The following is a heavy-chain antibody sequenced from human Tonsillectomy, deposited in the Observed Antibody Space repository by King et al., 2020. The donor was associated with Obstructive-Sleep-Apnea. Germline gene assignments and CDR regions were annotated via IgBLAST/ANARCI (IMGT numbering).Heavy chain of an antibody. CDR1: GFTFSCYG. J-gene: IGHJ4*02. Sequence: VQLVESGGGVVQPGRSLRLSCAASGFTFSCYGMHWVRQAPGKGLEWVAVISYDGSNKYYVDSVKGRFTISRDNSKNTLYLQMNSLRAEDTAVYYCAKDEGYSSGWYFDYWGQGTLVTVSS. CDR3: AKDEGYSSGWYFDY. CDR2: ISYDGSNK. V-gene: IGHV3-30*18. D-gene: IGHD6-19*01.